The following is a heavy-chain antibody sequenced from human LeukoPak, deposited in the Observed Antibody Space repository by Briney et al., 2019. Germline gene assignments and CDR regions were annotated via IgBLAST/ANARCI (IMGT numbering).Heavy chain of an antibody. J-gene: IGHJ4*02. CDR1: GYTFTSYG. Sequence: ASVKVSCKASGYTFTSYGISWVRQAPGQGLEWMGWISAYNGNTNYAQKLQGRVTMTTDTSTSTAYMELRSLRSDDTAVYYCARAKYSSGWHPSYYFDYWGQGTLVTVSS. V-gene: IGHV1-18*01. CDR2: ISAYNGNT. CDR3: ARAKYSSGWHPSYYFDY. D-gene: IGHD6-19*01.